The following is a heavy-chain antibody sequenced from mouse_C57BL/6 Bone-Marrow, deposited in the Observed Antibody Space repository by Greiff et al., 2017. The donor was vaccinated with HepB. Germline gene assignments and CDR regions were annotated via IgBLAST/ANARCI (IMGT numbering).Heavy chain of an antibody. CDR3: ARWYYYGSSPYWYFEV. V-gene: IGHV1-53*01. J-gene: IGHJ1*03. CDR2: INPSNGGT. D-gene: IGHD1-1*01. CDR1: GYTFTSYW. Sequence: QVQLQQPGTELVKPGASVKLSCKASGYTFTSYWMHWVKQRPGQGLEWIGNINPSNGGTNYNEKFKSKATLTVDKSSSTAYMQLSSLTSEDSAVYYCARWYYYGSSPYWYFEVWGTGTTVSVSS.